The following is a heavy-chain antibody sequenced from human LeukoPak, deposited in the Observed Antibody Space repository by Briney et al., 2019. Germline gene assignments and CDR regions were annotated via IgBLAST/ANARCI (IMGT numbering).Heavy chain of an antibody. CDR3: ARQDGNSKYYFDY. CDR2: IYPGDSDT. Sequence: GESLKISCKGSEYSFTYYWIGWVRQMPGKGLESMGIIYPGDSDTRYRPSFQGQVTISVDKSISTAYLQWSSLKASDTAMYYCARQDGNSKYYFDYWGQGTLVTVSS. J-gene: IGHJ4*02. D-gene: IGHD1-1*01. CDR1: EYSFTYYW. V-gene: IGHV5-51*01.